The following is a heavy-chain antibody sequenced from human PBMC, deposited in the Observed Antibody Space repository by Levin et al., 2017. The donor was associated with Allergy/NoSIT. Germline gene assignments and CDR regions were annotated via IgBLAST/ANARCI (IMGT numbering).Heavy chain of an antibody. Sequence: SETLSLTCTVSGGSVSSGYYYWSWIRQPPGKGLELIGYIYNTGSTDYDPSLKSRVSISVDTSKNQFSLKLRSVTAADTAVYYCARAGNDYGDYGYPDHWGQGTLVTVSS. CDR3: ARAGNDYGDYGYPDH. CDR1: GGSVSSGYYY. J-gene: IGHJ4*02. V-gene: IGHV4-61*01. D-gene: IGHD4-17*01. CDR2: IYNTGST.